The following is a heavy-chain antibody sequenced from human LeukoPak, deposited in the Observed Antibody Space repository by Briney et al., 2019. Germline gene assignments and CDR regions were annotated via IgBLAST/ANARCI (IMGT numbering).Heavy chain of an antibody. CDR2: ISSSSSYI. Sequence: GGSLRLSCAASGFTFSSYAMHWVRQAPGKGLEWVSSISSSSSYIYYADSVKGRFTISRDNAKNSLYLQMNSLRAEDTAVYYCARGGGYCSSTSCLYFDYWGQGTLVTVSS. D-gene: IGHD2-2*01. J-gene: IGHJ4*02. V-gene: IGHV3-21*01. CDR1: GFTFSSYA. CDR3: ARGGGYCSSTSCLYFDY.